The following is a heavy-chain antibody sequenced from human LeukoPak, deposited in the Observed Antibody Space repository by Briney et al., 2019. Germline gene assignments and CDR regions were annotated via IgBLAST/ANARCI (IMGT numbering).Heavy chain of an antibody. CDR3: AKLRDFFDSSGQFDY. V-gene: IGHV3-23*01. CDR1: GFTFSSYA. J-gene: IGHJ4*02. CDR2: TSGSGDGT. Sequence: GGSLKLSCAASGFTFSSYAMSWLRHAPGKGREGVSATSGSGDGTFYADSVKGRFTISRDNSKNTLYLQMNSLRAEDTAIYYCAKLRDFFDSSGQFDYWGQGTLVTVSS. D-gene: IGHD3-22*01.